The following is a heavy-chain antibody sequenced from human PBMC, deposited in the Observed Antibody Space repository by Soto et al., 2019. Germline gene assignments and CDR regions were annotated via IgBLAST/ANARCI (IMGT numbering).Heavy chain of an antibody. CDR1: GFTFSRYW. V-gene: IGHV3-74*01. Sequence: EVQLVESGGGLVQPGGSLRLSCAASGFTFSRYWLHWVRQAPGKGLVWVSRINSDGSSTSYADSVKGRFTISRDNAKNTLYLQMNSLRAEDTAVYYCARLVSYYYYYYMDVWGKGTTVTVSS. J-gene: IGHJ6*03. D-gene: IGHD2-2*01. CDR2: INSDGSST. CDR3: ARLVSYYYYYYMDV.